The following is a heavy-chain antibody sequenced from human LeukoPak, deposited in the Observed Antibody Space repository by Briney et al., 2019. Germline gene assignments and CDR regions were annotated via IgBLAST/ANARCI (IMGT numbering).Heavy chain of an antibody. CDR2: VNSDESRT. Sequence: GGSLRLSCAASGFTFSSYAMHWVRQAPGKGLVWVSRVNSDESRTSYVDSVKGRFTISRDNAKNTLYLQMNSLRVEDTAVYYCARDGGLGNNWFDPWGQGALVTVSS. CDR1: GFTFSSYA. D-gene: IGHD3-16*01. CDR3: ARDGGLGNNWFDP. J-gene: IGHJ5*01. V-gene: IGHV3-74*01.